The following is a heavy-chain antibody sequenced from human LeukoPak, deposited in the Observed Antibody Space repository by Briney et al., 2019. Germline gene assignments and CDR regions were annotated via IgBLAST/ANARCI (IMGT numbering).Heavy chain of an antibody. Sequence: PSETLSLTCTVPVYSISSGYYWGWIRQPPGKGLEWIGSIYHSGGTYYTPSLKSPVTISADTSKNQFSLKLSSVTAADTAVYYCARGLTTVTTSPNWYFDLWGRGTLVTVSS. V-gene: IGHV4-38-2*02. CDR3: ARGLTTVTTSPNWYFDL. CDR2: IYHSGGT. J-gene: IGHJ2*01. D-gene: IGHD4-17*01. CDR1: VYSISSGYY.